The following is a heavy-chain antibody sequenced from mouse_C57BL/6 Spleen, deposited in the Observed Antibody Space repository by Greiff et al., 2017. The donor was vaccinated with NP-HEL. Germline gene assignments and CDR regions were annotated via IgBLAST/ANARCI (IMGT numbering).Heavy chain of an antibody. Sequence: VQLQQSGPGLVKPSQSLSLTCSVTGYSITSGYYWNWLRQFPGNKLEWMGYISYDGSNNYNPSLKNRISITRDTSKNQFFLKLNSVTTEDTATYYCARAPGAMDYWGQGTSVTVSS. CDR1: GYSITSGYY. CDR2: ISYDGSN. CDR3: ARAPGAMDY. V-gene: IGHV3-6*01. J-gene: IGHJ4*01.